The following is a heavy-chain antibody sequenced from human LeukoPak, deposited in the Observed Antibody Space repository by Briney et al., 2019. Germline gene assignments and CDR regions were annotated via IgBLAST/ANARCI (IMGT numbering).Heavy chain of an antibody. V-gene: IGHV3-23*01. D-gene: IGHD4-17*01. CDR2: LSGSGDST. J-gene: IGHJ4*02. CDR3: AKARGGDYGDYVIFDY. Sequence: GGSVRLSCAASGFIFSTYSMNWVRQAPGKGLEWVSSLSGSGDSTYYADSVKGRFTISRDNSKNTLYLQMNSLRAEDTAVYYCAKARGGDYGDYVIFDYWGQGTLVTASS. CDR1: GFIFSTYS.